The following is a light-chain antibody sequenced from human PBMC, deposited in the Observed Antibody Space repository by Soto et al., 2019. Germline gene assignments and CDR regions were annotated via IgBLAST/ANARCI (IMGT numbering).Light chain of an antibody. V-gene: IGLV2-14*01. Sequence: QSALTQPASVSGSPGQSITISCTGTSSDVGGYNYVSWYQQHPGKVPKLMMYEVSNRPSGVVNRFSGAKSGNTASLTISGLQAEDEADYYCSSFTSSSTQVFGTGTKVTVL. CDR1: SSDVGGYNY. CDR2: EVS. CDR3: SSFTSSSTQV. J-gene: IGLJ1*01.